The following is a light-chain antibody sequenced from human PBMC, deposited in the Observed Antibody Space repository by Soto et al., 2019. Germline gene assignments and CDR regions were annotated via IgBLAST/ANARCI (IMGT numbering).Light chain of an antibody. Sequence: AIRLSQSPSSLSAATRDRVTITCRASQGISSYLAWYQQKPGKAPKLLIYAASTLQSGVPSRFSGSGSGTDFTLTISRLEPEDFAVYYCQQYGSSPRTFGQGTKVDIK. J-gene: IGKJ1*01. CDR2: AAS. CDR3: QQYGSSPRT. V-gene: IGKV1-8*01. CDR1: QGISSY.